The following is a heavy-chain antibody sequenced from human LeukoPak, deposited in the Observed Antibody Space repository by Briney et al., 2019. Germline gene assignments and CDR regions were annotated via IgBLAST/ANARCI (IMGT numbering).Heavy chain of an antibody. Sequence: SQTLSLTCTVSGGSISSGSYYWSWIRQPAGKGLERIGRIYTSGSTNYNPSLKSRVTISVDTSKNQFSLKLSSVTAADTAVYYCARDQGEKSAYYDILTGYYAFDIWGQGTMVTVSS. CDR2: IYTSGST. CDR3: ARDQGEKSAYYDILTGYYAFDI. D-gene: IGHD3-9*01. V-gene: IGHV4-61*02. CDR1: GGSISSGSYY. J-gene: IGHJ3*02.